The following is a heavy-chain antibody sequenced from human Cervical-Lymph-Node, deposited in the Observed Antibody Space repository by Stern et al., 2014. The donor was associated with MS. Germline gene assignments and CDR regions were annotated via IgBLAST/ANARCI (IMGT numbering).Heavy chain of an antibody. CDR2: INSGGST. D-gene: IGHD4-11*01. J-gene: IGHJ5*02. CDR3: ARQSRTVLDP. V-gene: IGHV4-39*01. CDR1: GGSISSSTHS. Sequence: VQLQESGPRLVKPSETLSLTCTVSGGSISSSTHSWAWIRQSPGKGLEWIANINSGGSTYYTPPRGSRVTYPLNTHKNQSPLKATSVTAADTAVYYCARQSRTVLDPWGQGALVTVSS.